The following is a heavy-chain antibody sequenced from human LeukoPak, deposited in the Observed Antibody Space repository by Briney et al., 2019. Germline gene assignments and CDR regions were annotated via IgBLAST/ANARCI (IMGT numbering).Heavy chain of an antibody. J-gene: IGHJ4*02. CDR2: ISWNSGSI. CDR1: GFTFDDYA. V-gene: IGHV3-9*01. D-gene: IGHD6-19*01. Sequence: GGSLRLSCAASGFTFDDYAMHWVRQAPGKGVEGVSGISWNSGSIGYADSVKGRFTISRDNAKNSLYLQMNSLRAEDTALYYCAKGLKGLKFDYWGQGTLVTVSS. CDR3: AKGLKGLKFDY.